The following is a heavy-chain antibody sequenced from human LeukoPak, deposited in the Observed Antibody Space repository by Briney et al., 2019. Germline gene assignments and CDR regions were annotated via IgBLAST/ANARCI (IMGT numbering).Heavy chain of an antibody. D-gene: IGHD6-13*01. J-gene: IGHJ4*02. CDR3: AKPSSSWYGYFDY. V-gene: IGHV3-21*04. CDR1: GFTFSSYS. CDR2: ITSSCSI. Sequence: GGSLRLSCAASGFTFSSYSMNWVRQAPGKGLEWVSSITSSCSIYYAYSVKGRFTISRDNSKSTLYLQMNSLRAEDTAVYYCAKPSSSWYGYFDYWGQGTLVTVSS.